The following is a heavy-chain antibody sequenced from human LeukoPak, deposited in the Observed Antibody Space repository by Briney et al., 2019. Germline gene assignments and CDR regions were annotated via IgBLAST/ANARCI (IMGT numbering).Heavy chain of an antibody. Sequence: AETLSLTCTASGGSISSYYWSWIRQPPGKGLEWIGNIYHSGSTNYNPSLKSRVTISVDTSKNQFSLKLSAVTAADTAVYYCARDFTYSSSWYGFDYWGQGTLVTVST. CDR2: IYHSGST. CDR3: ARDFTYSSSWYGFDY. D-gene: IGHD6-13*01. J-gene: IGHJ4*02. V-gene: IGHV4-59*01. CDR1: GGSISSYY.